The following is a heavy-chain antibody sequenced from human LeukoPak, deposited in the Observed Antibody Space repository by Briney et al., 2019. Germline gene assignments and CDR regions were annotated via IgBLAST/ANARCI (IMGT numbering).Heavy chain of an antibody. D-gene: IGHD2-8*01. J-gene: IGHJ6*03. V-gene: IGHV3-23*01. CDR3: AKDRCSNGIGCYYYYMDV. CDR1: GFPFSSYA. Sequence: GGSLRLSCAASGFPFSSYAMNWVRQAPGKGLEWVSIIFGSGDTTYYADSVKGRFTVSRDSSKNILYLQMNSLRAEDTAVYYCAKDRCSNGIGCYYYYMDVWGKGTTVTISS. CDR2: IFGSGDTT.